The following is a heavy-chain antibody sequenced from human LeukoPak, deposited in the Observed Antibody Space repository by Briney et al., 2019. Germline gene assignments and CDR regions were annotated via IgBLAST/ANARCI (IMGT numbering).Heavy chain of an antibody. CDR2: IYYSGST. J-gene: IGHJ4*02. V-gene: IGHV4-59*01. D-gene: IGHD4-17*01. Sequence: PSETLSLTCTVSGGSISSYYWSWIRQPPGKGLEWIGYIYYSGSTNYNPSLKSRVTISVDTSKNQFSLKLSSVTAADTAVYYCARASGDHGTLDYWGQGTLVTVSS. CDR3: ARASGDHGTLDY. CDR1: GGSISSYY.